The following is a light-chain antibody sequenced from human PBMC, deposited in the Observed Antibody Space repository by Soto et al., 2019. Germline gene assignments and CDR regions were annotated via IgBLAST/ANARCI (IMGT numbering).Light chain of an antibody. CDR3: SSYAGSNNVV. CDR1: SSDGGGYNY. J-gene: IGLJ2*01. V-gene: IGLV2-8*01. Sequence: QSALTQPPSASGSLGQSVTISCTGTSSDGGGYNYVSWYQQHPGKAPKFMIYEVSKRPSGVPDRFSGSKSGNTASLTVSGLQAEDEADYYCSSYAGSNNVVFGGGTKLTVL. CDR2: EVS.